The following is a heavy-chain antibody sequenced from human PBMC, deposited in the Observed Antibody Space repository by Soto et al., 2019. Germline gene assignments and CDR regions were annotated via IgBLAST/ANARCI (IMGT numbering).Heavy chain of an antibody. CDR3: ARFAKEENPKLESWYAFDF. CDR2: IYYRGGT. J-gene: IGHJ4*02. V-gene: IGHV4-31*03. D-gene: IGHD6-13*01. Sequence: PSETLSLTCTVPGGSIRSGGYFWSWVRQHPGKGLEWIGHIYYRGGTSYNPSLESRVAMSVDTSKNEFTLKVNSVTAADTAIYYCARFAKEENPKLESWYAFDFWGRGTLVTVSS. CDR1: GGSIRSGGYF.